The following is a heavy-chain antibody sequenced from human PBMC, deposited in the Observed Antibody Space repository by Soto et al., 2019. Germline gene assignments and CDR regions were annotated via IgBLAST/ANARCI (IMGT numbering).Heavy chain of an antibody. CDR2: ISYDGSNK. Sequence: GGSLRLSCAASGFTFSSYGMHWVRQAPGKGLEWVAVISYDGSNKYYADSVKGRFTISRDNSKNTLYLQMNSLGAEDTAVYYCAKAPSSYPGIRIDYWGQGTLVTVSS. CDR3: AKAPSSYPGIRIDY. D-gene: IGHD1-26*01. J-gene: IGHJ4*02. CDR1: GFTFSSYG. V-gene: IGHV3-30*18.